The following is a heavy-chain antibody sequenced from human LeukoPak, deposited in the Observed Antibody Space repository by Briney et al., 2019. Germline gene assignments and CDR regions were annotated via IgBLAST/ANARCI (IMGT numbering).Heavy chain of an antibody. Sequence: SETLSLTCTVSGGSISSSSYYWGWIRQPPVKGMEGIGSIYYSGSTYYNPSLKSRVTISVDTSNNQFSLKLSSVTATETDVYYCVRHRIGYSSGWCYYFDYWAQRTVVTVSS. V-gene: IGHV4-39*07. CDR1: GGSISSSSYY. CDR2: IYYSGST. D-gene: IGHD6-19*01. J-gene: IGHJ4*02. CDR3: VRHRIGYSSGWCYYFDY.